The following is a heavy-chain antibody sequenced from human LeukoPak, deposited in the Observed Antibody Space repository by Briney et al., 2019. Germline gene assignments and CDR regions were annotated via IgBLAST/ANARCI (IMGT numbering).Heavy chain of an antibody. J-gene: IGHJ5*02. Sequence: PSETLSLTCTVSRGSISSGNYYWSWIRQPAGKGLEWIGRFHTRGSTNYNPSLKSRVTIPVDTSKNQFSLKLSSVTAADTAVYYCARGVDSSGYQYKGFDPWGQGTLVTVSS. D-gene: IGHD3-22*01. CDR2: FHTRGST. CDR1: RGSISSGNYY. V-gene: IGHV4-61*02. CDR3: ARGVDSSGYQYKGFDP.